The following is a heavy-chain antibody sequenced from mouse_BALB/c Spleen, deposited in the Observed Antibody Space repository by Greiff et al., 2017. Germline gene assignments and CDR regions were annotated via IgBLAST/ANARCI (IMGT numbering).Heavy chain of an antibody. D-gene: IGHD2-2*01. V-gene: IGHV2-9*02. Sequence: VKLVESGPGLVAPSQSLSITCTVSGFSLTSYGVHWVRQPPGKGLEWLGVIWAGGSTNYNSALMSRLSISKDNSKSQVFLKMNSLQTDDTAMYYCARDQGLRREAHYWGQGTTLTVSS. CDR3: ARDQGLRREAHY. CDR1: GFSLTSYG. J-gene: IGHJ2*01. CDR2: IWAGGST.